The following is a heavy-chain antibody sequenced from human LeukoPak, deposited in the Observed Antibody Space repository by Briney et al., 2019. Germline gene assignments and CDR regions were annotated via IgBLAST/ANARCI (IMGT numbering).Heavy chain of an antibody. CDR2: ISYDGSHK. CDR1: GFTFSSYG. J-gene: IGHJ4*02. D-gene: IGHD2-2*01. CDR3: AKDQALSLSSSRALDY. Sequence: GGSLRLSCAASGFTFSSYGMHWVRQAPGKGPEWMAVISYDGSHKFYTDSVKGRFTISRDNSKNTLYLQMNSLRAEDTALYYCAKDQALSLSSSRALDYWGQGTLVTVSS. V-gene: IGHV3-30*18.